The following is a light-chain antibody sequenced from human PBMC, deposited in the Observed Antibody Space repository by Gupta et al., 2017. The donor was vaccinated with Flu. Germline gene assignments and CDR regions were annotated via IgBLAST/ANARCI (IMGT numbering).Light chain of an antibody. CDR2: AAS. CDR1: QAITDS. CDR3: QQYYDNPPT. V-gene: IGKV1-16*01. Sequence: DIQMTQSPSSLSAFVGDRVTITCRASQAITDSLVWFQQKPGKAPKSLIFAASSLHSGVPSRFSGGGSGKVFTLTISNPQPEDFATYYCQQYYDNPPTFGQGTKLEVK. J-gene: IGKJ2*01.